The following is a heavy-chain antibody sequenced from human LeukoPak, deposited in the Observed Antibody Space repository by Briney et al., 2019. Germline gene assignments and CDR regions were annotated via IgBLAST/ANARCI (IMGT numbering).Heavy chain of an antibody. CDR3: ARGYCTNGVCYTLDY. J-gene: IGHJ4*02. V-gene: IGHV1-69*05. CDR1: GGTFSSYA. CDR2: IIPIFGTA. D-gene: IGHD2-8*01. Sequence: ASVKVSCKASGGTFSSYAISWVRQAPGQGLEWMGGIIPIFGTANYAQKFQGRVTITTDESTSTAYMELSSLRSEDTAVYYCARGYCTNGVCYTLDYWGQGTLVTVSS.